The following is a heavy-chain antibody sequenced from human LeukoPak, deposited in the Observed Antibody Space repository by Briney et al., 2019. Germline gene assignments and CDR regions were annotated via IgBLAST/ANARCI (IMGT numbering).Heavy chain of an antibody. J-gene: IGHJ4*02. Sequence: GRSLRLSCAASGFTFSSYGTHWVRQAPGKGLEWVAVIWYDGSNKYYADSVKGRFTISRDNSKNTLYLQMNSLRAEDTAVYYCAREPYIVVVVAATDYWGQGTLVTVSS. CDR2: IWYDGSNK. V-gene: IGHV3-33*01. CDR1: GFTFSSYG. CDR3: AREPYIVVVVAATDY. D-gene: IGHD2-15*01.